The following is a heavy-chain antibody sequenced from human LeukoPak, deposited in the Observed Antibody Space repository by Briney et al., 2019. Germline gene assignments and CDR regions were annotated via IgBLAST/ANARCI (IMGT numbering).Heavy chain of an antibody. D-gene: IGHD3-10*01. J-gene: IGHJ4*02. V-gene: IGHV4-39*07. CDR2: IYYSGNT. Sequence: PSETLSLTCTVSGGSISSSSYYWGWIRQPPGKGLEWIGSIYYSGNTYYNPSLKSRVTISVDTSKNQFSLKLSSVTAADTAVYFCARLDKFGEYFDYWGQGTLVTVSS. CDR3: ARLDKFGEYFDY. CDR1: GGSISSSSYY.